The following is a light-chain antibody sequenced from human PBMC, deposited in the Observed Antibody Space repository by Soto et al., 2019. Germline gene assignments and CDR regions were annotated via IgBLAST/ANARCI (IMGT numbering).Light chain of an antibody. CDR2: DAS. V-gene: IGKV3-11*01. Sequence: EIVLTQSPATLSLSPGERATLSCRASQSVSSYLAWYQQTPGQAPSLLIYDASNRATGIPARFSGSGSGTDFTLTIISLEPEDFAVYYCQQRSNWPLITFGQGTRLEIK. CDR3: QQRSNWPLIT. J-gene: IGKJ5*01. CDR1: QSVSSY.